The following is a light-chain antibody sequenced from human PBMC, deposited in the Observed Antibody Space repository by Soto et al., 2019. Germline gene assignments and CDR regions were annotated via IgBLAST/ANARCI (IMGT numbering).Light chain of an antibody. Sequence: IVLTQSPGTLSLSPGERATLSFRASQSVSSSSLAWYQQNPGQAPRLLIYEASSRATGIPDRFSGSGSGTDFTLTISSLQPEDFATYYCQQSHSIPWTFGQGTKVDIK. J-gene: IGKJ1*01. CDR2: EAS. CDR3: QQSHSIPWT. V-gene: IGKV3D-20*02. CDR1: QSVSSSS.